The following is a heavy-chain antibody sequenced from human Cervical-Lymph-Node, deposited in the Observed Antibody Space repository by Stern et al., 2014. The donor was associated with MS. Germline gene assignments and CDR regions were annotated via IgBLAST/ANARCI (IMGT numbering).Heavy chain of an antibody. CDR2: IKSKTDGGTT. Sequence: VQLVQSGGGLVKPGGSLRLSCAASVFTFSNAWMSWVRQAPGKGLEWVGRIKSKTDGGTTDYAAPVKGRFTISRDDSKNTLYLQMNSLKTEDTAVYYCTTDYGDYGTFDYWGQGTLVTVSS. V-gene: IGHV3-15*01. D-gene: IGHD4-17*01. CDR1: VFTFSNAW. CDR3: TTDYGDYGTFDY. J-gene: IGHJ4*02.